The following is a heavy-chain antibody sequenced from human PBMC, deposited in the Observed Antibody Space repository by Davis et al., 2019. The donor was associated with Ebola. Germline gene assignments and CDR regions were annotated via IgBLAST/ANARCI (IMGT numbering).Heavy chain of an antibody. CDR2: IDTNSGDP. D-gene: IGHD3-9*01. J-gene: IGHJ4*02. CDR3: AREVIVENTMSSTCYFDN. CDR1: GYTFISYN. V-gene: IGHV7-4-1*01. Sequence: GESLKISCAASGYTFISYNMNWVRQAPGQGLEWMGWIDTNSGDPTYAQGFTGRFVFSLDTSVSTAYLQIHDLKAEDTAVYYCAREVIVENTMSSTCYFDNWGQGTLLTVSA.